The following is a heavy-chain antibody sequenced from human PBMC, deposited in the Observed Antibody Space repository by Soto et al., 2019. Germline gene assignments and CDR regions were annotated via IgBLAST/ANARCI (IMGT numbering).Heavy chain of an antibody. CDR2: ISHDGNVN. J-gene: IGHJ6*03. CDR1: WFNCGSYA. CDR3: AKDEYWESHFYYFMDL. D-gene: IGHD2-8*02. V-gene: IGHV3-30*18. Sequence: SLRLRWEALWFNCGSYAMHWVRQAPGKGLEWVAVISHDGNVNYYSESVKGRFTMSRDNSKDTLYLQMDSLRTEDTAVYFCAKDEYWESHFYYFMDLWGKGTPVTVSS.